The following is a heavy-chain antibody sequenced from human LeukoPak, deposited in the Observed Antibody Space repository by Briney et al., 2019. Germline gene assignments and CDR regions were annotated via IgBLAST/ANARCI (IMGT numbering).Heavy chain of an antibody. CDR1: GYTFTSYD. CDR3: ARVLRYDNSGHDSFDI. CDR2: MNPNSGNT. Sequence: ASVKVSCKASGYTFTSYDINWVRQATGQGLEWMGWMNPNSGNTGYAQKFQGRVTITRNTSISTAYMELSSLRAEDTAVYYCARVLRYDNSGHDSFDIWGQGTMVIVSS. V-gene: IGHV1-8*03. J-gene: IGHJ3*02. D-gene: IGHD3-22*01.